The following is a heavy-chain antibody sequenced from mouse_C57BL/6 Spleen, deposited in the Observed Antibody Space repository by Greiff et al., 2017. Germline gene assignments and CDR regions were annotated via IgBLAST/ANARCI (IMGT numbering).Heavy chain of an antibody. V-gene: IGHV1-78*01. Sequence: QVQLQQSDAELVKPGASVKISCKASGYTFTDYSIHWMKQRPERGLEWIGYIYPRGGSTKYNEKFKGKATLTADKSSSTAYMQLNSLPSEDSAVYYCARGDGGVSEFACWGQGTLVTVSA. CDR3: ARGDGGVSEFAC. CDR1: GYTFTDYS. CDR2: IYPRGGST. J-gene: IGHJ3*01. D-gene: IGHD1-1*01.